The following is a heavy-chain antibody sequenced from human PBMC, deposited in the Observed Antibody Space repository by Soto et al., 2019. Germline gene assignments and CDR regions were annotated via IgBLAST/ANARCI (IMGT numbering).Heavy chain of an antibody. J-gene: IGHJ4*02. CDR1: GYTFTSYG. Sequence: ASVKVSCKASGYTFTSYGISWVRQAPGQGLEWMGWISAYNGNTNYAQKLQGRVTMTTDTSTSTAYMELRSLRSDDTAVYYCARESSFGLLAVTGPGYFDCWGQEGMVTISS. D-gene: IGHD2-15*01. V-gene: IGHV1-18*01. CDR3: ARESSFGLLAVTGPGYFDC. CDR2: ISAYNGNT.